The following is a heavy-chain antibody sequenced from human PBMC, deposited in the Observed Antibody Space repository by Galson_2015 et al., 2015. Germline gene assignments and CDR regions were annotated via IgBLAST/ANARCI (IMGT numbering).Heavy chain of an antibody. CDR2: MNPNSGNT. CDR1: GYTFTRYD. Sequence: QSGAEVTKPGESLKISCKASGYTFTRYDVNWVRQAAGQGLEWMGWMNPNSGNTGYAQKFQGRVSMNRNTSISTDSMELTSLKFEDTAVYFCARGLGMAAAGTGGSRWFDPWGQGTLVTVSS. D-gene: IGHD6-13*01. CDR3: ARGLGMAAAGTGGSRWFDP. V-gene: IGHV1-8*01. J-gene: IGHJ5*02.